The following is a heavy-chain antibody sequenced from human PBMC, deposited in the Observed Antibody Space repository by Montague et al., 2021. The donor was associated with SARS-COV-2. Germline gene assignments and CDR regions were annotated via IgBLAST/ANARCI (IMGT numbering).Heavy chain of an antibody. V-gene: IGHV4-39*02. CDR1: SGSIISSGYY. J-gene: IGHJ4*02. CDR2: LYYSGTT. Sequence: SETLSLTCSVSSGSIISSGYYWGWIRQPPGKELEWIGNLYYSGTTYYNPSLQSRGTISVDTSKNHLSLRLSSVTAADTAVYFCARGMIRGLTAPFDYWGQGSQVTVSS. D-gene: IGHD3-10*01. CDR3: ARGMIRGLTAPFDY.